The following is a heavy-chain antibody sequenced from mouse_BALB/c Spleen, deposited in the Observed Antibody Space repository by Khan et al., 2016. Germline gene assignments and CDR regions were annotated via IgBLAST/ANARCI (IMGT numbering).Heavy chain of an antibody. D-gene: IGHD2-4*01. CDR2: IYPGDGDT. V-gene: IGHV1-87*01. CDR1: GYTFTSYW. Sequence: QVQLQQSGAELARPGASVKLSCKASGYTFTSYWMQWVKQRPGQGLEWIGAIYPGDGDTRYTQKFKGKATLTADKSSSTAYMQLSSLASEDSAVYYCARAGMIGAMDYWGQGTSVTVSS. CDR3: ARAGMIGAMDY. J-gene: IGHJ4*01.